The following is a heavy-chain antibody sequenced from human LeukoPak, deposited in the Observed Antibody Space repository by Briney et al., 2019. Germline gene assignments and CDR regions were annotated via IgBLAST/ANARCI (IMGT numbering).Heavy chain of an antibody. J-gene: IGHJ3*02. CDR2: INHSGST. Sequence: PSETLSLTCAVHGGSFSGYYWSWIRQPPGKGLEWIGEINHSGSTNYNPSLKSRVTISVDTSKNQFSLKLSSVTAADTAVYYCARGRGAARTLRAFDIWGQGTMVTVSS. CDR1: GGSFSGYY. CDR3: ARGRGAARTLRAFDI. D-gene: IGHD6-6*01. V-gene: IGHV4-34*01.